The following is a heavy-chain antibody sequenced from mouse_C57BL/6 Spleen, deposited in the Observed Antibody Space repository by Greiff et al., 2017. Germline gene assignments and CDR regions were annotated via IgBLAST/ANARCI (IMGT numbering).Heavy chain of an antibody. D-gene: IGHD1-1*01. CDR3: ARKVLLPYYAMDY. CDR1: GFTFSDYG. V-gene: IGHV5-17*01. J-gene: IGHJ4*01. CDR2: ISSGSSTI. Sequence: EVQGVESGGGLVKPGGSLKLSCAASGFTFSDYGMHWVRQAPEKGLEWVAYISSGSSTIYYADTVKGRFTISRDNAKNTLFLQMTSLRSEDTAMYYCARKVLLPYYAMDYWGQGTSVTVSS.